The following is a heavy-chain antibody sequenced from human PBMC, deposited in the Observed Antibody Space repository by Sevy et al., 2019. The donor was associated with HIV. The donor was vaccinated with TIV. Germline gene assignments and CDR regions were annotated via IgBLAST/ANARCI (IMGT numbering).Heavy chain of an antibody. Sequence: GESLKISCKGSGYSFISYWIGWVRQMPGKGLEWMGIIYPGDSDTRYSPSFQGQVTISADKSTSTAYLQWGGLKASDTAMYYCARQVSGDGSTYYHPTNFDYWGQGTLVTVSS. CDR1: GYSFISYW. D-gene: IGHD3-22*01. J-gene: IGHJ4*02. CDR3: ARQVSGDGSTYYHPTNFDY. V-gene: IGHV5-51*01. CDR2: IYPGDSDT.